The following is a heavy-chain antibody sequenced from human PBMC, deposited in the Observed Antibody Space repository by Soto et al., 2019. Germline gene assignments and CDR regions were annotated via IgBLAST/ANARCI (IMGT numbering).Heavy chain of an antibody. CDR3: ARDSETLAVASTRSDY. Sequence: EVQLVESGGGLVKPGGSVRLSCAASGFSFSSHSMNWVRQAPGKGLEWVSSISRSSSHIFYADSVRGRFTISRDNAKNSLYLQVNSLKAEDTAVYYCARDSETLAVASTRSDYWGQGALVTVSS. CDR2: ISRSSSHI. J-gene: IGHJ4*02. V-gene: IGHV3-21*01. D-gene: IGHD6-19*01. CDR1: GFSFSSHS.